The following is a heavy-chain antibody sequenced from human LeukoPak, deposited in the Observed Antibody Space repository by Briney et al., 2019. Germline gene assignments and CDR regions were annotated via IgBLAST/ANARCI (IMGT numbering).Heavy chain of an antibody. J-gene: IGHJ4*02. Sequence: SETLSLTCTVSGGSISSSSYYWGWIRQPPGKGLEWIGSIYYSGSTYYNPSLKCRVTISVDTSKNQFSLKLSSVTAADTAVYYCARLTYDYVWGSYLNYWGQGTLVTVSS. CDR1: GGSISSSSYY. CDR2: IYYSGST. CDR3: ARLTYDYVWGSYLNY. V-gene: IGHV4-39*01. D-gene: IGHD3-16*02.